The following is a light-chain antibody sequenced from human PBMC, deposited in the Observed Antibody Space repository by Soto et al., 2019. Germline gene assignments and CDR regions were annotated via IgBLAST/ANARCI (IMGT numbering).Light chain of an antibody. J-gene: IGKJ2*01. V-gene: IGKV3-15*01. CDR2: GAS. CDR1: QSVNSN. Sequence: EIVMTQSPATLSVSPGERATLSCRASQSVNSNLAWYQQKPGHSPRLLIYGASTRVTGIPVRFSGSGSGTEFTLTISSLQSEDFAIYYCQQHNSWPPVFGQGTKLEIK. CDR3: QQHNSWPPV.